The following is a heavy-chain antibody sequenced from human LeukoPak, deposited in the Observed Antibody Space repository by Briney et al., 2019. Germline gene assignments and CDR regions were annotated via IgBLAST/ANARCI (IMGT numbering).Heavy chain of an antibody. Sequence: GGSLRLSCAASGFALTSYSMNWVRQAPGKGLEWISYLSAAGRTIYYADSVQGRFSISRDTAKNTASLQMGSLRADDTAVYYCARGGYTYGLDSWGQGALVVVSS. CDR3: ARGGYTYGLDS. V-gene: IGHV3-48*01. CDR1: GFALTSYS. CDR2: LSAAGRTI. J-gene: IGHJ4*02. D-gene: IGHD5-18*01.